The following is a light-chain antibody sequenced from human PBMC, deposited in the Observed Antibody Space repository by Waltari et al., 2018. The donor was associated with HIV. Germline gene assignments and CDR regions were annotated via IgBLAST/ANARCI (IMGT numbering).Light chain of an antibody. CDR3: SSYTTSSPFV. V-gene: IGLV2-14*03. Sequence: QSALPQPAFVSGSPGQSITISCTGTPSNLGGYTLVSWYQQHPGKAPKLLIYDISFRPSGVSNRFFGSKSATTASLTISGLQAEDEADYYCSSYTTSSPFVFGTGTTVTVL. CDR1: PSNLGGYTL. CDR2: DIS. J-gene: IGLJ1*01.